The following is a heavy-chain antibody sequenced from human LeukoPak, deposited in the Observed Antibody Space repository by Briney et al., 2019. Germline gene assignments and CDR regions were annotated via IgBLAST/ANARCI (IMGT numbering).Heavy chain of an antibody. CDR3: TRDGPGTGLDY. CDR1: GFTFRSYE. J-gene: IGHJ4*02. V-gene: IGHV3-48*03. CDR2: ISGPGSAI. D-gene: IGHD3/OR15-3a*01. Sequence: GGALRLSCAASGFTFRSYEMNWVRQAPGKGLEWITYISGPGSAIYYADSVKGRFTMSRDNAKNSLYLQMNSLRAEDTAVYYCTRDGPGTGLDYWGQGTLVTVSS.